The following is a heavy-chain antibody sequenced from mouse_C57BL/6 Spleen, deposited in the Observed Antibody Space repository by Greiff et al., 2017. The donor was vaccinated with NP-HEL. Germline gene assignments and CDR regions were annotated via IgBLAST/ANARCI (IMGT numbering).Heavy chain of an antibody. J-gene: IGHJ4*01. V-gene: IGHV14-3*01. D-gene: IGHD1-1*01. CDR2: IDPANGNT. CDR3: ARGEGLITTVVATDAMDY. Sequence: VQLQQSVAELVRPGASVKLSCTASGFNIKNTYMHWVKQRPEQGLEWIGRIDPANGNTKYAPKFQGKATITADTSSNTAYLQLSSLTSEDTAIYYCARGEGLITTVVATDAMDYWGQGTSVTVSS. CDR1: GFNIKNTY.